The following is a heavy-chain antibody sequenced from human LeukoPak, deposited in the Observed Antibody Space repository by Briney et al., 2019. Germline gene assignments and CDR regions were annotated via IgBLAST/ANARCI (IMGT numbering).Heavy chain of an antibody. D-gene: IGHD1-7*01. CDR1: GFTFDDYA. CDR3: AKEGTGTPPAFDY. J-gene: IGHJ4*02. V-gene: IGHV3-9*01. Sequence: GGSLRLSCAASGFTFDDYAMHWVRQAPGKGLEWVSGISWNSGSIAYADSVKGRFTISRDNAKNSLYLQMNSLRAEDTALYYCAKEGTGTPPAFDYWGQGTLVTVSS. CDR2: ISWNSGSI.